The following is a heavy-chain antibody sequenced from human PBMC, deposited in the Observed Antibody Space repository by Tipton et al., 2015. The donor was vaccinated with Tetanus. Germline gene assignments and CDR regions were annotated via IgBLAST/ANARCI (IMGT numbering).Heavy chain of an antibody. D-gene: IGHD3-3*01. CDR3: ARHQSGYFTPFDY. J-gene: IGHJ4*02. V-gene: IGHV4-39*01. CDR1: GGSIRCGTFY. Sequence: TLSLTCTVSGGSIRCGTFYWGWILQPPGKGLDFIGSIYESGDTYYIPSLKSLVTISLDTSKNQFSLNLNSMAAADTGVYYCARHQSGYFTPFDYWGQGNLVTVSS. CDR2: IYESGDT.